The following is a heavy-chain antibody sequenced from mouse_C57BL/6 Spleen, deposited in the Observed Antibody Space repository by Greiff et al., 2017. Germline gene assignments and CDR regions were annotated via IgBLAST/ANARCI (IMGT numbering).Heavy chain of an antibody. CDR1: GYTFTDYY. J-gene: IGHJ2*01. Sequence: QVQLQQSGAELVRPGASVKLSCKASGYTFTDYYINWVKQRPGQGLEWIARIYPGSGNTYYNEKFKGKATLTAEKSSSTAYMQLSSLTSEDSAVYVCASGGVYFDYWGQGTTLTVSS. CDR2: IYPGSGNT. CDR3: ASGGVYFDY. V-gene: IGHV1-76*01.